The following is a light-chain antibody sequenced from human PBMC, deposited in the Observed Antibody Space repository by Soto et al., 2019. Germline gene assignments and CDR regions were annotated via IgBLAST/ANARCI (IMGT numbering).Light chain of an antibody. V-gene: IGLV3-21*02. Sequence: SYELTQPPSVSVAPGQTATITCGGKNIGRKSVHWYQQKPGEAPVLVVYDDSDRPTGIPERFSGSNSGNTATLTISSVEAGDEADYSCQVSDSTGDHLWVFGGGTKVTVL. CDR2: DDS. J-gene: IGLJ3*02. CDR1: NIGRKS. CDR3: QVSDSTGDHLWV.